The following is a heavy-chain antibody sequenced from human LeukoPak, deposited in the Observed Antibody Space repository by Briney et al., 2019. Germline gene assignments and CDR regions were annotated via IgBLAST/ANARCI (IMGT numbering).Heavy chain of an antibody. J-gene: IGHJ5*02. CDR2: IYPDDSDT. D-gene: IGHD3-22*01. CDR1: GYTFTDYW. CDR3: ARQYDGSSSYYHNWFDP. V-gene: IGHV5-51*01. Sequence: ASVKISCQASGYTFTDYWIGWVRQVPGKGLEWMGIIYPDDSDTRYSPSFQGQVTISVDKSISTAYLQWSSLQASDAAIYYCARQYDGSSSYYHNWFDPWGQGTLVTVSS.